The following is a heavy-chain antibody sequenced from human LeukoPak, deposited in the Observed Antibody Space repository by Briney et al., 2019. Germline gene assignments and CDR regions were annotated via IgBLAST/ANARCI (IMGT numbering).Heavy chain of an antibody. CDR1: GYLFINYG. J-gene: IGHJ4*02. Sequence: ASVKVSCKASGYLFINYGISWLRQAPGQGLECMRWISPYSGNTDYAQKLQGRVTMTTDTSTTTAYMELRSLRFDDTAVYYCARSSGVSVAGSPYYFDFWGQGTLICVSS. CDR3: ARSSGVSVAGSPYYFDF. CDR2: ISPYSGNT. D-gene: IGHD6-19*01. V-gene: IGHV1-18*01.